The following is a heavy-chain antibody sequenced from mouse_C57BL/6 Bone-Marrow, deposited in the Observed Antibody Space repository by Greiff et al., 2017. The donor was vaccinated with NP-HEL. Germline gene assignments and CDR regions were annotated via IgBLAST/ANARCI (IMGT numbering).Heavy chain of an antibody. CDR1: GFTFSSYA. CDR2: ISDGGSYT. V-gene: IGHV5-4*01. J-gene: IGHJ4*01. CDR3: ARDPLSSSWFMDY. Sequence: EVKLVESGGGLVKPGGSLKLSCAASGFTFSSYAMSWVRQTPGKRLEWVATISDGGSYTYYPDKVKGRVTLSRDNAKNNLYLQMSHLKSEDTAMYYCARDPLSSSWFMDYWGQGTSVTVSA. D-gene: IGHD1-1*01.